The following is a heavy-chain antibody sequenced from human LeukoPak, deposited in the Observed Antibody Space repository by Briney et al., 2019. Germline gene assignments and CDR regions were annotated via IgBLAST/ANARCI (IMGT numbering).Heavy chain of an antibody. J-gene: IGHJ4*02. CDR3: ARVGQLEPNFDY. Sequence: TSETLSLTCSVSGDSISYFYWSWIRQAAGKGLEWIGRISGSGSTDYNASLKSRVTMSVDTSKNQLSLKVISVIAADTAVYYCARVGQLEPNFDYWGQGTLVTVSS. CDR1: GDSISYFY. D-gene: IGHD1-26*01. V-gene: IGHV4-4*07. CDR2: ISGSGST.